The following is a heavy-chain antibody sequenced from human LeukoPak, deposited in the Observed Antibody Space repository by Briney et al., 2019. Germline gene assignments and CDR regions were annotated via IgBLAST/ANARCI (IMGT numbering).Heavy chain of an antibody. J-gene: IGHJ4*02. Sequence: GGSLRLSCAASGFTFTNAWMSWVRQAPGKGLEWVGHIKSKTDGGTTDYAAPVKGRFTISRDDSETTLYLQMNSLKTDATAVYYCTTYVPDCSGGNCYYYFDYWGQGTLVTVSS. V-gene: IGHV3-15*01. D-gene: IGHD2-15*01. CDR2: IKSKTDGGTT. CDR1: GFTFTNAW. CDR3: TTYVPDCSGGNCYYYFDY.